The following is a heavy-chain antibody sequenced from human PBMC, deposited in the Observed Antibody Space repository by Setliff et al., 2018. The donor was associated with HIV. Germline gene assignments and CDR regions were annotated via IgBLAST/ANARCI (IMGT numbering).Heavy chain of an antibody. CDR1: GYTFTNYA. CDR3: ARDLKRPNSNFWGGYPIPFDS. D-gene: IGHD3-3*01. CDR2: INTDTGNP. Sequence: GASVKVSCKASGYTFTNYAINWVRQAPGQGLEWMGWINTDTGNPTYAQGFTGRFVFSLDTSVSTAYLQISSLKAEDTAVYSCARDLKRPNSNFWGGYPIPFDSWGQGTLVTVSS. V-gene: IGHV7-4-1*02. J-gene: IGHJ4*02.